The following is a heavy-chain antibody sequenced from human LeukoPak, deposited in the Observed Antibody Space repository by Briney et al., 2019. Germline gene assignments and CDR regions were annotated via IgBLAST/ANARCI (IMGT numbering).Heavy chain of an antibody. CDR2: IYYSGST. CDR1: GGSISSSSYY. J-gene: IGHJ3*02. Sequence: PSETLSLTCTVSGGSISSSSYYWGWIRQPPGKGLEWIGSIYYSGSTYYSPSLKSRVTISVDASKNQFSLKLSSVTAADTAVYYCARDTPQAGRGGFSGWSSGEAFDIWGQGTMVTVSS. D-gene: IGHD6-19*01. V-gene: IGHV4-39*07. CDR3: ARDTPQAGRGGFSGWSSGEAFDI.